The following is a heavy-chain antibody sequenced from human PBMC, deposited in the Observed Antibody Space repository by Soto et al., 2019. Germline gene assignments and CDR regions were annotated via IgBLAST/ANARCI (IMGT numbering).Heavy chain of an antibody. D-gene: IGHD3-3*01. V-gene: IGHV1-3*01. Sequence: KFQGRVTITRDTSASTAYMELSSLRSEDTAVYYCARGFGLYYFDYWGQGTLVTVSS. J-gene: IGHJ4*02. CDR3: ARGFGLYYFDY.